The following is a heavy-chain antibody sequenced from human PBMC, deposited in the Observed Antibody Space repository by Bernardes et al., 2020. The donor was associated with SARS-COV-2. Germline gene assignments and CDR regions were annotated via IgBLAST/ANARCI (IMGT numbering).Heavy chain of an antibody. J-gene: IGHJ2*01. D-gene: IGHD5-12*01. Sequence: GAYLKISGNGSGYSFSHSWVAWLRPIPGKGLEWMGIIFPADSDTRYSPSFQGRVTISADKSITTAYLQWSSLKASDTAIYYCARSISSETAYSGHDRYWYFDLWGRGTLVTVSS. CDR3: ARSISSETAYSGHDRYWYFDL. CDR1: GYSFSHSW. CDR2: IFPADSDT. V-gene: IGHV5-51*01.